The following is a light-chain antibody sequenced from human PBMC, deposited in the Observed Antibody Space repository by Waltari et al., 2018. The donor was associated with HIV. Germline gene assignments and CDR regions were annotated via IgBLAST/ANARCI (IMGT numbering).Light chain of an antibody. V-gene: IGLV1-44*01. CDR3: AAWDESLNGWV. CDR1: RSTLGSNT. J-gene: IGLJ3*02. Sequence: HSVLTQPPSASGTPGHRVTLSCSGRRSTLGSNTVSRYQQHPGTAPKLFIYSNNQRPSGVPDRFSGSKSGTSASLAISGLQSEDEADYYCAAWDESLNGWVFGGGTKLTVV. CDR2: SNN.